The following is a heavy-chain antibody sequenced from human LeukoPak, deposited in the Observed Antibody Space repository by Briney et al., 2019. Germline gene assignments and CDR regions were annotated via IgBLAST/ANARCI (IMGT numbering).Heavy chain of an antibody. D-gene: IGHD3-10*01. CDR2: IRSKAYGGTT. J-gene: IGHJ3*02. CDR1: GFTFGDYA. V-gene: IGHV3-49*04. CDR3: TRDRLWFGESPDAFDI. Sequence: GGSLRLSCTASGFTFGDYAMSWVRQAPGKGLEWVGFIRSKAYGGTTECAASVKGRFTISRDDSKSIAYLQMNSLETEDTAVYYCTRDRLWFGESPDAFDIWGQGTMVTVSS.